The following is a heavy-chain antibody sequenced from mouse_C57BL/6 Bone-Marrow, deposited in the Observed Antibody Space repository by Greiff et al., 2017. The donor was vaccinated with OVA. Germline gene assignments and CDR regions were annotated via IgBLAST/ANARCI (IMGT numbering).Heavy chain of an antibody. CDR3: ARRGGLRAWFAY. D-gene: IGHD2-4*01. CDR2: ISSGGSYN. Sequence: EVKLMESGGDLVKPGGSLKLSCAASGFTFSSYGMSWVRQTPDKRLEWVATISSGGSYNYYPDSVKGRFTISRDNAKNTLYLQMSSLKSEDTAMYYGARRGGLRAWFAYWGQGTLVTVSA. V-gene: IGHV5-6*02. J-gene: IGHJ3*01. CDR1: GFTFSSYG.